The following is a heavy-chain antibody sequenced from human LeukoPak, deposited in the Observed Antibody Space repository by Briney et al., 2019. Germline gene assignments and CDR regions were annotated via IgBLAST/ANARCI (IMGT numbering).Heavy chain of an antibody. CDR3: AKGADDSGTYSDAFDI. D-gene: IGHD1-26*01. CDR2: IWYDGSNK. V-gene: IGHV3-33*06. Sequence: GGSVRLYCAACGFTFSTYGMHWLRQAPGKGLEGVAVIWYDGSNKYYAVSVKGRFTISRDICKNTLYLQMNSLRAEDTAVYYCAKGADDSGTYSDAFDIWGQGTMVTVSS. J-gene: IGHJ3*02. CDR1: GFTFSTYG.